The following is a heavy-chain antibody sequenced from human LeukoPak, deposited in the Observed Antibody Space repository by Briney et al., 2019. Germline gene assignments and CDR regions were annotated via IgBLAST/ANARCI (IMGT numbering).Heavy chain of an antibody. Sequence: PGGSLRLSCAASGFTFSSYAMHWVRQAPGKGLEWVAVISYDGSNKYYADSVKGRFTISRDNSKNTLYLQMNSLRAEDTAVYYCARDHRSKYLRGYFDYWGQGTLVTVSS. J-gene: IGHJ4*02. CDR2: ISYDGSNK. D-gene: IGHD2-2*02. V-gene: IGHV3-30-3*01. CDR3: ARDHRSKYLRGYFDY. CDR1: GFTFSSYA.